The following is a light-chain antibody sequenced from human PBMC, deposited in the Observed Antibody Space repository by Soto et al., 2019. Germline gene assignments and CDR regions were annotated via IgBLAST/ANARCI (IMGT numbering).Light chain of an antibody. V-gene: IGKV1-9*01. Sequence: DIQLTQSPSFLSASVGDRVTITCRASQAISSYLAWFQQRPGKAPKVLIYAASTLQSGVPSRFSGSASGTEFTLTISSLQPEDFATYFCQQLNSYLWTFGQGTKVEIK. CDR3: QQLNSYLWT. CDR2: AAS. CDR1: QAISSY. J-gene: IGKJ1*01.